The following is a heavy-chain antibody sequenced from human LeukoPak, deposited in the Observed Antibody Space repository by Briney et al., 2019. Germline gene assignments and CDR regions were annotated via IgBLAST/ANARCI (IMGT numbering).Heavy chain of an antibody. Sequence: ASVKVPCKASGYTFTGYYMHWVRQAPGQGLEWMGWINPNSGGTNYAQKFQGRVTMTRDTSIGTAYMELSRLRSDDTAVYYCARSLPGQMATISGYFDYWGQGTLVTVSS. V-gene: IGHV1-2*02. J-gene: IGHJ4*02. CDR1: GYTFTGYY. D-gene: IGHD5-24*01. CDR3: ARSLPGQMATISGYFDY. CDR2: INPNSGGT.